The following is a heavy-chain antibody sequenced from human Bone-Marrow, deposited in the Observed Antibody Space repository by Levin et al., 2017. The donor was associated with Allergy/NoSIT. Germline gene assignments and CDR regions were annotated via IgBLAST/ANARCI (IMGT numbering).Heavy chain of an antibody. D-gene: IGHD3-22*01. Sequence: ASVKVSCKASGGYFSGDSTSWVRQAPGQGLEWMGAITPVFNSPMYAQKFQGRLTITADESTSTIYMELSSLGSEDTAVYYCARDRPHTSGYYYFEAWGQGTLLTVSS. CDR1: GGYFSGDS. J-gene: IGHJ4*02. V-gene: IGHV1-69*13. CDR2: ITPVFNSP. CDR3: ARDRPHTSGYYYFEA.